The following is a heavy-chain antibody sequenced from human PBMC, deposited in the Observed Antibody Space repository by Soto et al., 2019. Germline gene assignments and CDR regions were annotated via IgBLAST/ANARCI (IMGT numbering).Heavy chain of an antibody. V-gene: IGHV1-18*01. CDR2: ISAYNGHT. CDR1: GYTCTRYA. J-gene: IGHJ4*02. D-gene: IGHD7-27*01. Sequence: QVQLVQSGAEVKKPGASVKVSCKASGYTCTRYAISGARQAPGQGLEWMGWISAYNGHTHYAQKLQGRVTMTTDTSTSTAYMELRSLRSDDTAVYSAARDSPPWVYWGPGTLVTVSS. CDR3: ARDSPPWVY.